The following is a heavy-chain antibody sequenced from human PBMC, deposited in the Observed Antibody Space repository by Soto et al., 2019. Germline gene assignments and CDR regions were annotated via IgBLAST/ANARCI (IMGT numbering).Heavy chain of an antibody. CDR3: VRHPQHPNFEY. CDR1: GGSFSGYY. V-gene: IGHV4-34*01. Sequence: SETLSLTCAVYGGSFSGYYWSWIRQPPGKGLECIGEINHSGSTNYNPSLTSRATISRDTSKNQFSLKLNSVTAADTAVYYCVRHPQHPNFEYWGQGTLVTVSS. J-gene: IGHJ4*02. CDR2: INHSGST.